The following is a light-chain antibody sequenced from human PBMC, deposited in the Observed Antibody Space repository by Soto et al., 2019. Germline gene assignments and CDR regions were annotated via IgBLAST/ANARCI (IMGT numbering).Light chain of an antibody. Sequence: VLTQTPLSLAVTPGQPASISCKSSQSLLSSDEKTYLYWLLQKPGQPPQLLIYEVSNRFSGVQDRFSGSRSGTDFTLKNSRLEAEDVGIYYCMQTAHLPLTFGGGTKVEI. V-gene: IGKV2D-29*01. CDR2: EVS. CDR3: MQTAHLPLT. CDR1: QSLLSSDEKTY. J-gene: IGKJ4*01.